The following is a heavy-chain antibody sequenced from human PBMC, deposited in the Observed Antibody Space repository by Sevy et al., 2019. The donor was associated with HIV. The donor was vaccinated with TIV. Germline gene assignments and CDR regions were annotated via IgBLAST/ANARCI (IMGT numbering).Heavy chain of an antibody. V-gene: IGHV3-66*01. D-gene: IGHD5-18*01. J-gene: IGHJ4*02. CDR1: RFTVNNNY. CDR2: IYSDGTT. Sequence: GGSLRLSCAASRFTVNNNYMTWVRQAPGKGLEGISIIYSDGTTYHADSVKDRFTISRDNSKNMLYLQMNNLRVEDTAAYYCARGKTGYGYALSYWGQGTLVTASS. CDR3: ARGKTGYGYALSY.